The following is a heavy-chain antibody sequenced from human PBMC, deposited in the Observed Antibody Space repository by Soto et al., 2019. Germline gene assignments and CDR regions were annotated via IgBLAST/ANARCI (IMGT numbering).Heavy chain of an antibody. CDR3: ARGLIAAAERFDP. V-gene: IGHV1-2*02. Sequence: SGEVSCKASGYTFTGYYMHWVRQAPGQGLEWMGWINPNSGGTNYAQKFQGRVTMTRDTSISTAYMELSRLRSDDTAVYYCARGLIAAAERFDPWGQGTLVTVSS. J-gene: IGHJ5*02. CDR1: GYTFTGYY. CDR2: INPNSGGT. D-gene: IGHD6-13*01.